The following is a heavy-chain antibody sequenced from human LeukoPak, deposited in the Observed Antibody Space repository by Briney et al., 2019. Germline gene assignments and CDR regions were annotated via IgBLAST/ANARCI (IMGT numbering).Heavy chain of an antibody. D-gene: IGHD5-18*01. Sequence: ASVKVSCKASGYTFTSYGISWVRQAPGQGLEWMGWINPNSGDTNYAQKFQGRVTMTRDTSISTAYMELSRLRSDDTAVYYCAKDGGRGYNYGLYYFDYWGQGTLVTVSS. CDR3: AKDGGRGYNYGLYYFDY. CDR2: INPNSGDT. J-gene: IGHJ4*02. CDR1: GYTFTSYG. V-gene: IGHV1-2*02.